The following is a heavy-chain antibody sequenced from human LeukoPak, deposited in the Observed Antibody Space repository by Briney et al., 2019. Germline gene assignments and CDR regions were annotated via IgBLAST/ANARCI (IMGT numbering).Heavy chain of an antibody. V-gene: IGHV3-30*02. CDR3: AKDGEMATILDY. Sequence: GGSLRLSCAASGFTFSSYGMHWVRQAPGKGLEWVAFIRYDGSNKYYADSVKGRFTISRDDSKNTLYLQMNSLRAEDTAVYYCAKDGEMATILDYWGQGTLVTVSS. J-gene: IGHJ4*02. D-gene: IGHD5-24*01. CDR2: IRYDGSNK. CDR1: GFTFSSYG.